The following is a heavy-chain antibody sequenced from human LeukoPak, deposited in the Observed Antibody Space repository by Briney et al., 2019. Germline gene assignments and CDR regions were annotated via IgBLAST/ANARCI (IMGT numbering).Heavy chain of an antibody. CDR2: ISSSGSTI. CDR3: ARGYFTSWRKYYYYMDV. V-gene: IGHV3-48*04. Sequence: GGSLRLSCAASGFTFSSYRMHWVRQAPGKGLDWVSYISSSGSTIYYADSVKGRFTISRDNAKNSLYLQMNSLRAEDTAVYYCARGYFTSWRKYYYYMDVWGKGTTVTVSS. D-gene: IGHD2-2*01. J-gene: IGHJ6*03. CDR1: GFTFSSYR.